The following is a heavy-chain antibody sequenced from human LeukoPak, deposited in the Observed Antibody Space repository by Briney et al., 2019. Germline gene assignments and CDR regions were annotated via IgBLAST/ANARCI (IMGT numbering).Heavy chain of an antibody. CDR1: VFTFSRYA. D-gene: IGHD5-24*01. Sequence: PGGSLRLSCSASVFTFSRYAMHWVRQAPGKGLEWVSGISGSGGNTYYADSVKGRFTISRDNSKNTLYLQMNSLRAEDTAVYYCAKDSRDGYNHVNWYFDLWGRGSLVTVSS. CDR2: ISGSGGNT. J-gene: IGHJ2*01. CDR3: AKDSRDGYNHVNWYFDL. V-gene: IGHV3-23*01.